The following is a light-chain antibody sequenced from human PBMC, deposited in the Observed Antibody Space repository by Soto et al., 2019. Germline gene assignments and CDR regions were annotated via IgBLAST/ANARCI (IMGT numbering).Light chain of an antibody. CDR3: QHHNSYSEA. CDR2: KAS. CDR1: QTISSW. V-gene: IGKV1-5*03. J-gene: IGKJ1*01. Sequence: DIQMTQSPSTLFGYVGNRVTITFRASQTISSWLAWYQQKKGKAPKILIYKASTLKSGVPSRFRGSGSGTECTLPLSRLQPDDFTTYYCQHHNSYSEAFGQGTKVDIK.